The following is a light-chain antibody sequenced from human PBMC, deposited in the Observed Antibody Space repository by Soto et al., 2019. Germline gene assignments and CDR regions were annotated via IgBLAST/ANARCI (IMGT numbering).Light chain of an antibody. CDR1: QSISSY. CDR2: AAS. Sequence: DIKMTQSPSYMSTSVGDRVTLTSSASQSISSYLNWYQQKPGKAPKLLIYAASSLQSGVPSRFSGSGSGTDFTLTISRLEPEDFAVYYCQQYGSSPTTVGHGTKVAIK. V-gene: IGKV1-39*02. CDR3: QQYGSSPTT. J-gene: IGKJ1*01.